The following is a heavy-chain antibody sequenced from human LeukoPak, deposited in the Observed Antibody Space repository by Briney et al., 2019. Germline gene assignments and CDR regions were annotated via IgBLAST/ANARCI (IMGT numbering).Heavy chain of an antibody. CDR2: FDPEDGET. CDR3: ATDGWAAAGITKFYYYGMDV. V-gene: IGHV1-24*01. D-gene: IGHD6-13*01. Sequence: ASVKVSCTVSGYTLTVLSMHWVRQAPGKGLEWMGGFDPEDGETVYAQKFQGRVTMTEDTSTDTAYMELSSLRSEDTAVYYCATDGWAAAGITKFYYYGMDVWGQGTTVTVSS. J-gene: IGHJ6*02. CDR1: GYTLTVLS.